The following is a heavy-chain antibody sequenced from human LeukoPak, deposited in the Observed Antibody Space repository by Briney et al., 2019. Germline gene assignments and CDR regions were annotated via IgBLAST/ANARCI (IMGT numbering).Heavy chain of an antibody. Sequence: SETLSLTCTVSGGSMSNYYWSWIRQPPGKGLEWIGYIYYSGSTNYNPSLKSRVTISVDTSKNQFSLKLNSVTAADTAVYFCARNSGIYHYYFDYWGQGTLVTVSS. V-gene: IGHV4-59*01. CDR3: ARNSGIYHYYFDY. CDR1: GGSMSNYY. D-gene: IGHD1-26*01. CDR2: IYYSGST. J-gene: IGHJ4*02.